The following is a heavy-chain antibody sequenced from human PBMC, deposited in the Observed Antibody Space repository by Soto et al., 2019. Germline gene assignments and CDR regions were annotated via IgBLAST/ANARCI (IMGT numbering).Heavy chain of an antibody. CDR1: GFTFSSYG. J-gene: IGHJ4*02. CDR2: IWYDGSNK. D-gene: IGHD3-22*01. V-gene: IGHV3-33*01. Sequence: GGSLRLSCAASGFTFSSYGMHWVRQAPGKGLEWVAVIWYDGSNKYYADSVKGRFTISRDNSKNTLYLQMNSLRAEDTAVYYCARDLTNYYDSSGDLGYWGQGTLVTVSS. CDR3: ARDLTNYYDSSGDLGY.